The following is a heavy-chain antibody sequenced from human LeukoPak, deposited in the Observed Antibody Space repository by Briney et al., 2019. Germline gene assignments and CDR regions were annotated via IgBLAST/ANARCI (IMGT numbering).Heavy chain of an antibody. J-gene: IGHJ6*02. D-gene: IGHD1-26*01. Sequence: GGSLRLSCAASGFTFSDYYMSWIRQAPGKGLEWVSYISSSDSTIYYADSVKGRFTISRDNAKNSLYLQMNSLRAEDTAVYYCAREALREDYYYGMDVWGQGTTVTVSS. CDR1: GFTFSDYY. V-gene: IGHV3-11*01. CDR2: ISSSDSTI. CDR3: AREALREDYYYGMDV.